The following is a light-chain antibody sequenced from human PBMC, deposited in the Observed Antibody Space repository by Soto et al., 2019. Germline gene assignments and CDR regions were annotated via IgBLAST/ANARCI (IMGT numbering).Light chain of an antibody. V-gene: IGLV2-8*01. CDR2: EVS. CDR3: SSFAGSPVV. J-gene: IGLJ2*01. Sequence: HSVLTQPPSASGSLGQSVTIPCTGTSSDVGDYNYVSWYQQHPGKVPKLMIYEVSKRPSGVPDRFSGSKSGNTASLTVSGLQAEDEADYYCSSFAGSPVVFGGGTQLTVL. CDR1: SSDVGDYNY.